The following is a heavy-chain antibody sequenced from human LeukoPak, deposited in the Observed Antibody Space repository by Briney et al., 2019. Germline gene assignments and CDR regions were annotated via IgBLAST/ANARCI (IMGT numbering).Heavy chain of an antibody. D-gene: IGHD3-22*01. J-gene: IGHJ4*02. CDR1: GYTFTGYY. CDR2: INPNSGGT. V-gene: IGHV1-2*02. CDR3: ARVGYDSSAHDY. Sequence: ASVKVSCKASGYTFTGYYMHWVRQAPGQGLEWMGWINPNSGGTNYAQKFQGRVTMTRDTSISTAYMELSRLRSGDTAVYYCARVGYDSSAHDYWGQGTLVTVSS.